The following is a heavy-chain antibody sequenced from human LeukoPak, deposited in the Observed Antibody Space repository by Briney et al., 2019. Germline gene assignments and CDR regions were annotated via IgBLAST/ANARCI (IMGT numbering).Heavy chain of an antibody. CDR1: GGSISSSSYC. CDR3: ARAVGATPPYYMDV. J-gene: IGHJ6*03. Sequence: SSETLSLTCTVSGGSISSSSYCWGWIRHPPGRGLEWIGSIDDSGTTYYNPPLKSRFTISVDTSKNQFSLKVSSVTAADTAVYYCARAVGATPPYYMDVWGKGTTVSDS. D-gene: IGHD1-26*01. V-gene: IGHV4-39*01. CDR2: IDDSGTT.